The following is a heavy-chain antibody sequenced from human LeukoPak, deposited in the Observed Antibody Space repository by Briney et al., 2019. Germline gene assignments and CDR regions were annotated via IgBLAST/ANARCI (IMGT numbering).Heavy chain of an antibody. Sequence: GGSLRLSCAASGFTFNSYSMNWVRQAPGKGLERVSVISGSGGRTYYEDSVKGRFTISRDNSKNTLYLQMNSLRVEDTAVYYCAKGRSAAMIEAAFDYWGQGTLVTVSS. CDR2: ISGSGGRT. CDR3: AKGRSAAMIEAAFDY. V-gene: IGHV3-23*01. CDR1: GFTFNSYS. J-gene: IGHJ4*02. D-gene: IGHD3-22*01.